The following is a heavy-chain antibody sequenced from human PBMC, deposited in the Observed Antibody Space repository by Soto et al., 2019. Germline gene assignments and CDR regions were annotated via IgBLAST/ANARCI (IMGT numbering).Heavy chain of an antibody. CDR2: IIPIFDTA. CDR1: GGTFSSYA. CDR3: ARETGEAGNYYGMDV. V-gene: IGHV1-69*12. Sequence: QVQLVQSGAEVKKPGSSVKVSCKASGGTFSSYAISWVRQAPGQGLEWMGGIIPIFDTANYAQKFQGRVTITADESTSTDYMERSGLRSEDTAVYYWARETGEAGNYYGMDVWGQGATVTVSS. D-gene: IGHD7-27*01. J-gene: IGHJ6*02.